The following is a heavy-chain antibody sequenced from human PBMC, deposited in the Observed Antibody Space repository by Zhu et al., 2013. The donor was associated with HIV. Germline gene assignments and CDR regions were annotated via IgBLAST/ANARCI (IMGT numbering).Heavy chain of an antibody. J-gene: IGHJ3*02. Sequence: QVQLVQSGAEVKKPGASVKVSCKASGYTFTSYYMHWVRQAPGQGLEWMGIINPSGGSTSYAQKFQGRVTMTRDTSTSTVYMELSSLRSEDTAVYYCASHHQVFDAFDIWGQGTMVTVSS. CDR3: ASHHQVFDAFDI. CDR2: INPSGGST. CDR1: GYTFTSYY. V-gene: IGHV1-46*03.